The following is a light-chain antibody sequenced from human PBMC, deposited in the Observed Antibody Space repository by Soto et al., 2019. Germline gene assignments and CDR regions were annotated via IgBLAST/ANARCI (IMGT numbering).Light chain of an antibody. Sequence: QSVLTQPASVSASPGQSITISCTGTSSDVGTYNYVSWYQQHPGKAPKVMIYEVTYRPSGVSNRFSGSKSGNTASLTISGLQAEDEAEYYCSSYTGRSTLYVFGTGTKVTVL. J-gene: IGLJ1*01. CDR1: SSDVGTYNY. V-gene: IGLV2-14*01. CDR2: EVT. CDR3: SSYTGRSTLYV.